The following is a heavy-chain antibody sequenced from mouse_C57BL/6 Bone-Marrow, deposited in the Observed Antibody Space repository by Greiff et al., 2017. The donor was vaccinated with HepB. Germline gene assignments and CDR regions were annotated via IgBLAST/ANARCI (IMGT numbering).Heavy chain of an antibody. CDR3: ARYRGLCYAMDY. Sequence: EVKLMESGPGLAKPSQTLSLTCSVTGYSITSDYWNWIRKFPGNKLEYMGYISYSGSTYYNPTLKSRISIPRDTSKNQYYLQLNSVTTEDTATYYSARYRGLCYAMDYWGQGTSVTVSS. CDR2: ISYSGST. CDR1: GYSITSDY. D-gene: IGHD3-1*01. J-gene: IGHJ4*01. V-gene: IGHV3-8*01.